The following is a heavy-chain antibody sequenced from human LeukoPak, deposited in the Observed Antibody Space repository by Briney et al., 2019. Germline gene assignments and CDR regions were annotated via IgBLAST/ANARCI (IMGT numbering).Heavy chain of an antibody. CDR3: ARVRGVHYYDSSGYLDY. CDR2: IYSGGST. CDR1: GGSFSGYY. V-gene: IGHV3-66*01. D-gene: IGHD3-22*01. Sequence: PSETLSLTCAVYGGSFSGYYWSWVRQAPGKGLEWVSVIYSGGSTYYADSVKGRFTISRDNSKNTLYLQMNSLRAEDTAVYYCARVRGVHYYDSSGYLDYWGQGTLVTVSS. J-gene: IGHJ4*02.